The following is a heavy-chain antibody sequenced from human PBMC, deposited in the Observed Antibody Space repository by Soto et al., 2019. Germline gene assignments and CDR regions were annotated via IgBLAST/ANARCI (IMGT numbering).Heavy chain of an antibody. CDR3: AHIPNYYQYDWFDP. Sequence: QITLKESGPTLVKPTQTLTLTCTFSGFSLTTRGVGVGWIRQPPGKALECLALIYWDDDKRYSPSLQSRLSITKDTSKHQVVLTVTNVYPVDTATYYCAHIPNYYQYDWFDPWGQGTLVSVSS. CDR2: IYWDDDK. V-gene: IGHV2-5*02. D-gene: IGHD3-16*01. CDR1: GFSLTTRGVG. J-gene: IGHJ5*02.